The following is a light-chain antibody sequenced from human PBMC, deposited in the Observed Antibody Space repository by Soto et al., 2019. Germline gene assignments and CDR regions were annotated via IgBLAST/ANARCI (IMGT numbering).Light chain of an antibody. J-gene: IGLJ1*01. CDR1: SSDVGSYNL. CDR3: SSYAGSSTSV. V-gene: IGLV2-23*02. CDR2: EVS. Sequence: QSALTQPASVSGSPGQSITTSCTGTSSDVGSYNLVSWYQQHPGKAPKLMIYEVSKRPSGVSNRFSGSKSGNTASLTISGLQAEDEADYYCSSYAGSSTSVFGTGTKVTVL.